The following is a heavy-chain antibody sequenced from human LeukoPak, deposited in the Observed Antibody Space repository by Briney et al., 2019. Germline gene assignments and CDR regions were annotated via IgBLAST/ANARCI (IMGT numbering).Heavy chain of an antibody. V-gene: IGHV3-66*01. CDR2: LYTGGST. Sequence: PGGSLRLSCAASGFTVSSTYMSWVRQAPGKGLAWVSVLYTGGSTFHADSVRARFTISRDNSKNTVYLQMNSPRAEDTGVYYCARGAHGDYSTPDYWGQGTLVTVSS. CDR1: GFTVSSTY. J-gene: IGHJ4*02. D-gene: IGHD4-17*01. CDR3: ARGAHGDYSTPDY.